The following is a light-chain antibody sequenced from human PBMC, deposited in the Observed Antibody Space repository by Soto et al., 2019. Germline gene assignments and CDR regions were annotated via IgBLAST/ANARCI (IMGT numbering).Light chain of an antibody. J-gene: IGLJ1*01. CDR1: SSDVGRYNY. Sequence: QSVLTQPPSASGSPGQSVTISCTGTSSDVGRYNYVSWYQHHPGKAPKLMIYEVSQRPSGVPDRFSGSKSGNTASLTVSGLQAEDEADYYCTSYAGSNNYVFGTGTQLTVL. V-gene: IGLV2-8*01. CDR3: TSYAGSNNYV. CDR2: EVS.